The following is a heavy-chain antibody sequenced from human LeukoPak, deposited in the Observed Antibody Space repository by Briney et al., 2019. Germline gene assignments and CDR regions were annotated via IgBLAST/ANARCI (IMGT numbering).Heavy chain of an antibody. V-gene: IGHV1-2*02. CDR1: GYTFTGYY. D-gene: IGHD3-10*01. CDR3: ARSTMVRGVLPDFDY. J-gene: IGHJ4*02. Sequence: ASVNVSCKASGYTFTGYYMHWVRQAPGQGLEWMGWINPNSGGTNYAQKFQGRVTMTRDTSISTAYMELSRLRSDDTAVYYCARSTMVRGVLPDFDYWGQGTLVTVSS. CDR2: INPNSGGT.